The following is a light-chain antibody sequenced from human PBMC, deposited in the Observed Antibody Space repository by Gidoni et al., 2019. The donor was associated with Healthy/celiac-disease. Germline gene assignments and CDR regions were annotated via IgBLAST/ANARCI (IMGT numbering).Light chain of an antibody. CDR1: QGISSY. CDR2: AAS. Sequence: MTQSPSLLSASTGDRVTISRRTSQGISSYLAWYQQKPGKAPELLIYAASTLQSGVPARFSGSGSGTDFTLTISCLQSEDFATYYCQQYYSFPRTFGQGTKVEIK. V-gene: IGKV1D-8*01. J-gene: IGKJ1*01. CDR3: QQYYSFPRT.